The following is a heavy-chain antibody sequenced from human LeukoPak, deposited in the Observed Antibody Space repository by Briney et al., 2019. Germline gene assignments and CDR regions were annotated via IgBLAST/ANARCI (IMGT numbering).Heavy chain of an antibody. CDR2: ISSSSSYI. CDR1: GFTFSSYS. Sequence: GGSLRLSCAASGFTFSSYSMNWVRQAPGKGLEWVSSISSSSSYIYYADSVKGRFTISRDNAKNSLYLQMNSLRAEDTAVYYCARDGEYSSGSFDYWGQGTLVTVSS. J-gene: IGHJ4*02. CDR3: ARDGEYSSGSFDY. D-gene: IGHD6-19*01. V-gene: IGHV3-21*01.